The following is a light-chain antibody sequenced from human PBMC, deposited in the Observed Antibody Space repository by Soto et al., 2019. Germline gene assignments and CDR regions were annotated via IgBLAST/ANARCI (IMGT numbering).Light chain of an antibody. CDR2: WAS. J-gene: IGKJ3*01. CDR3: QQYYSTPFT. V-gene: IGKV4-1*01. CDR1: QTVLYSSNNKNY. Sequence: DIVMTQSPDSLAVSLGERATINCKSSQTVLYSSNNKNYLAWYQQKPRQSPKLLIYWASTRESGVPDRFSGSGSGTDFTLTISSLQAEDVAVYYCQQYYSTPFTFGPGTKVDIK.